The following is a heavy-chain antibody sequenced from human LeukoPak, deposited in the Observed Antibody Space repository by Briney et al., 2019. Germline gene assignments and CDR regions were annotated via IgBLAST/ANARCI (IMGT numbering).Heavy chain of an antibody. CDR3: AKELDSSGYFDH. V-gene: IGHV3-53*01. D-gene: IGHD3-22*01. CDR1: GLTVSSSY. Sequence: GGSLRLSCAASGLTVSSSYMSWVRQAPGKGLEWVSIIYNDGSTYYADSVKGRFTISRDNSKNTLYLQMNSLRAEDTAVYYCAKELDSSGYFDHWGQGTLVTVSS. J-gene: IGHJ4*02. CDR2: IYNDGST.